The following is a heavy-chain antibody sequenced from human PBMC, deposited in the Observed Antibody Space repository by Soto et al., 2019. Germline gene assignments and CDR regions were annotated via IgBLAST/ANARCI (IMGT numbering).Heavy chain of an antibody. Sequence: QVQLVQPGAEVKKPGASVKVSCKTSGYTFTSYDINWVRQATGQGLEWMGWMNPNSANTAYAQKFQGRVTMTRNTSIITAYMELSSLRSEDTAVYYCARERSSGAFDIWGQGTMVTVSS. CDR3: ARERSSGAFDI. V-gene: IGHV1-8*01. CDR2: MNPNSANT. D-gene: IGHD1-26*01. J-gene: IGHJ3*02. CDR1: GYTFTSYD.